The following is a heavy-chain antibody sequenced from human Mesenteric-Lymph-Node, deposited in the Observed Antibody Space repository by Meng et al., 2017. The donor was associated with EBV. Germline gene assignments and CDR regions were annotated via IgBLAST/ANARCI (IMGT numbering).Heavy chain of an antibody. J-gene: IGHJ4*02. CDR1: GYSFTSYD. CDR2: INPSGGYT. Sequence: VQLVQAVAEGKQPGASVMVSFKASGYSFTSYDIHWVWQAPGQGLEWMGMINPSGGYTSHAQKLQGRVTVTMDTSTSTVYMDLSSLRSEDTAVYYCALASFDYWGQGTLVTVSS. V-gene: IGHV1-46*04. CDR3: ALASFDY.